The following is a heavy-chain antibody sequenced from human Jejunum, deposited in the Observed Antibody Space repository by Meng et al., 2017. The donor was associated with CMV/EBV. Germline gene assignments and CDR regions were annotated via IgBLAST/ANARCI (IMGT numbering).Heavy chain of an antibody. D-gene: IGHD4-11*01. Sequence: CAASGFTLSSYHMHWVRQAPGRGLEWVSFITGDSNIIRYADSVQGRFSISRDNAKNSLYLQMESLRAEDTAVYYCARDNDFTNSYWGQGTLVTVSS. V-gene: IGHV3-21*01. CDR3: ARDNDFTNSY. CDR1: GFTLSSYH. J-gene: IGHJ4*02. CDR2: ITGDSNII.